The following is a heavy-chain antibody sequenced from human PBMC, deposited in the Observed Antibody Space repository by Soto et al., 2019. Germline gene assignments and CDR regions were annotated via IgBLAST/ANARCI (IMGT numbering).Heavy chain of an antibody. J-gene: IGHJ4*02. CDR3: ARAPVGLDTISYFDY. D-gene: IGHD3-3*01. Sequence: SETLSLTCTVSGDSVSSVCFHWAWLRRPPGKGLEWIGYIYNGGSTYYRPYLESRMHMSLDATRTHYSLRLTSVTAADTAVYFCARAPVGLDTISYFDYWGQGKLVTVSS. CDR1: GDSVSSVCFH. V-gene: IGHV4-30-4*01. CDR2: IYNGGST.